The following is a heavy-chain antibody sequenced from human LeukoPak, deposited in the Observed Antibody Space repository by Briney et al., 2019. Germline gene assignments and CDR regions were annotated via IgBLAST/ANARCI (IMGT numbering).Heavy chain of an antibody. CDR3: AKGSITMVRGVPFDY. J-gene: IGHJ4*02. V-gene: IGHV3-30*02. Sequence: GGSLRLSCAASGFTFSSYGMHWVRQAPGKGLEWVAFIQYDGSNKYYADSVKGRFTISRDNSKNTLYLQMNSLRAEDTAVYYCAKGSITMVRGVPFDYWGQGTLVTVSS. CDR2: IQYDGSNK. CDR1: GFTFSSYG. D-gene: IGHD3-10*01.